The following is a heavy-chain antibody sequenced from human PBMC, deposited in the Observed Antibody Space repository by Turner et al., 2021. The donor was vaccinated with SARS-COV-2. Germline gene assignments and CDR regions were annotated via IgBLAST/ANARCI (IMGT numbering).Heavy chain of an antibody. Sequence: QVQLQESGPGLVKPSQTLSLTCTVSGGSLSSGGYYWSWLRQNPGKGLELIGNIYYSGSNYYNASLKSRVTISVDTSKNQFSLKRSSVTAADTAVYYCAGQLWLRGAFDIWGQGTMVTVSS. CDR3: AGQLWLRGAFDI. J-gene: IGHJ3*02. CDR2: IYYSGSN. D-gene: IGHD5-18*01. V-gene: IGHV4-31*03. CDR1: GGSLSSGGYY.